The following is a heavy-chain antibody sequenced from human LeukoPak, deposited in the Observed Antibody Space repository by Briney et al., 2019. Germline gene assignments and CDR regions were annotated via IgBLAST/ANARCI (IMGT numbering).Heavy chain of an antibody. J-gene: IGHJ4*02. CDR2: ISWNSGSI. CDR1: GFTFDDYA. CDR3: AKGPWPYYYDSSGYPLYFDY. Sequence: PGGSLRLSCAASGFTFDDYAMHWVRQAPGKGLEWVSGISWNSGSIGYADSVKGRFTISRDNAKSSLYLQMNSLRAEDTALYYCAKGPWPYYYDSSGYPLYFDYWGQGTPVTVSS. V-gene: IGHV3-9*01. D-gene: IGHD3-22*01.